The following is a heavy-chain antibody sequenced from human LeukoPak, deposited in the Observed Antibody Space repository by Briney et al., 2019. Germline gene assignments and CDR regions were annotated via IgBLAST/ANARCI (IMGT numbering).Heavy chain of an antibody. V-gene: IGHV4-61*02. Sequence: SETLSLTCAVSGGSISSGSYYWSWIRQPAGKGLEWIGRIYTSGSTNYNPSLKSRVTMSVDTSKNQFSLKLSSVTAADTAVYYCAREYKRVYTAVAGTAAFDIWGQGTMVTVSS. CDR3: AREYKRVYTAVAGTAAFDI. CDR1: GGSISSGSYY. D-gene: IGHD6-19*01. CDR2: IYTSGST. J-gene: IGHJ3*02.